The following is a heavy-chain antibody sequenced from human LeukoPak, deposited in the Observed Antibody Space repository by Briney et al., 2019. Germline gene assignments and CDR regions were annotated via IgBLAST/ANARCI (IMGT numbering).Heavy chain of an antibody. J-gene: IGHJ6*02. CDR1: GGSISSYY. Sequence: SETLSLTCTVSGGSISSYYWSWIRQPPGKGREWIGYIYYSGSTNYNPSLKSRVTISVDTSKNQFSLKLSSVTAADTAVYYCASAPYYDFWSGYYDYYYGMDVWGQGTTVTVSS. V-gene: IGHV4-59*01. D-gene: IGHD3-3*01. CDR3: ASAPYYDFWSGYYDYYYGMDV. CDR2: IYYSGST.